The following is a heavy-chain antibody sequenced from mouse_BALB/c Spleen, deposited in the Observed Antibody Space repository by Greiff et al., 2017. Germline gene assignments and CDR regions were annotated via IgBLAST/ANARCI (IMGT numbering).Heavy chain of an antibody. CDR3: YGNYVAGFAY. J-gene: IGHJ3*01. CDR2: IDPSDSET. Sequence: VQVVESGPQLVRPGASVKISCKASGYSFTSYWMHWVRQRPGQGLEWIGMIDPSDSETRLNQKFKDKATLTVDKSSSTVYMQLSSPTSEDSAVYYCYGNYVAGFAYWGQGTLVTVSA. CDR1: GYSFTSYW. D-gene: IGHD2-1*01. V-gene: IGHV1S126*01.